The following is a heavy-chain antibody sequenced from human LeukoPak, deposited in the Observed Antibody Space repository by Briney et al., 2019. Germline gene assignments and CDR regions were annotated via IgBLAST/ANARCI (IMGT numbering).Heavy chain of an antibody. J-gene: IGHJ6*02. D-gene: IGHD1-1*01. CDR3: ARDGRDYRYYGMDV. CDR1: GFTFSSYS. Sequence: GGSLRLSCAASGFTFSSYSMNWVRQAPGKGLEWVSSISSSSSYIYYADSVKGRFTISRDNTKNSLYLQMNSLRAEDTAVYYCARDGRDYRYYGMDVWGQGTTVTVSS. V-gene: IGHV3-21*01. CDR2: ISSSSSYI.